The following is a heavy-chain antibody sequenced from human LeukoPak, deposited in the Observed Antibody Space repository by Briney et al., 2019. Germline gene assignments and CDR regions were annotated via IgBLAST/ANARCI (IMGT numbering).Heavy chain of an antibody. J-gene: IGHJ3*02. CDR3: ARGGSGISNAFDI. Sequence: PSETLYLTCSASGGSISSYYWSWIRQPPGKGLEWIGYLYYSGSTNSNPSLKSRVTMSVDTSKNQFSLKLRSVTAADTAVYYCARGGSGISNAFDIWGQGTMVTVSS. V-gene: IGHV4-59*01. CDR1: GGSISSYY. CDR2: LYYSGST. D-gene: IGHD3-10*01.